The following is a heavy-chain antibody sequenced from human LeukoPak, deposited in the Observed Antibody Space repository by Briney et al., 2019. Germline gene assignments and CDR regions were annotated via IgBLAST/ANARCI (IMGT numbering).Heavy chain of an antibody. CDR3: AKDQWELRAFFDY. CDR2: ISYDGIKK. J-gene: IGHJ4*02. V-gene: IGHV3-30*18. Sequence: HPGRSLRLSCAASGFTFSSYGMHWVRQAPGKGLEWVAVISYDGIKKYYADSVKGRFTISRDNSKNTLYLQMNSLRAEDTAVYYCAKDQWELRAFFDYWGQGTLVTVSS. CDR1: GFTFSSYG. D-gene: IGHD1-26*01.